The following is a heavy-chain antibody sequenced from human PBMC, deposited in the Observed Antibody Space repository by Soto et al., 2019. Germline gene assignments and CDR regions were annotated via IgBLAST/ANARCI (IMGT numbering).Heavy chain of an antibody. D-gene: IGHD3-16*01. V-gene: IGHV1-8*02. J-gene: IGHJ6*02. Sequence: ASVKVSCKASGYDFTAYDINWVRQASGQGLEWMGWMNPINGATGTARRFQGRVSMTRNTATGTAYLELTSLRSDDTAIYYCGRGPSPRAPAGGTPYHYAMDVWG. CDR3: GRGPSPRAPAGGTPYHYAMDV. CDR2: MNPINGAT. CDR1: GYDFTAYD.